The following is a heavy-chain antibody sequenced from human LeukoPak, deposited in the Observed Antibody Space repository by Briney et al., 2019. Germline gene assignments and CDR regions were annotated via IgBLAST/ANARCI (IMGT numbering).Heavy chain of an antibody. CDR1: GGSISSGNYY. J-gene: IGHJ4*02. CDR2: IYYSGST. CDR3: ARVTVLPEFDY. Sequence: SQTLSLTCTVSGGSISSGNYYWSWIHQPPGKGLEWIGYIYYSGSTYYNPSLKSRVTISVDTSKNQFSLKLSSVTAADTAVYYCARVTVLPEFDYWGQGTLVTVSS. D-gene: IGHD1-14*01. V-gene: IGHV4-30-4*01.